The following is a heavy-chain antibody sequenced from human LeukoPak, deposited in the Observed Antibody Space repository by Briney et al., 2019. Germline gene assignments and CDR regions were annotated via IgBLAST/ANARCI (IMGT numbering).Heavy chain of an antibody. CDR2: IRYDGSNK. CDR3: AKAQATAGSNWFDP. V-gene: IGHV3-30*02. J-gene: IGHJ5*02. CDR1: GFTFSSYG. D-gene: IGHD6-13*01. Sequence: GGSLRLSCAATGFTFSSYGMHWVRQTPGKGLEWVAFIRYDGSNKYYADSVKGRFTISRDNSKNTLYLQMNSLRAEDTAVYYCAKAQATAGSNWFDPWGQGTLVTASS.